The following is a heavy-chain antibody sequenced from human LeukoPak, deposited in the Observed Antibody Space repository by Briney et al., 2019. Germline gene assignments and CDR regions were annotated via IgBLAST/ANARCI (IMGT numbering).Heavy chain of an antibody. CDR2: IYSGGST. D-gene: IGHD3-22*01. CDR1: GFTVSSNY. V-gene: IGHV3-66*01. CDR3: ARDISSGYYDAFDI. Sequence: GGSLRLSCAAAGFTVSSNYMSWVRQAPGKGMEWVSVIYSGGSTYYADSVKGRFTISRDNSKNTLYLQMNSLRAEDTAVYYCARDISSGYYDAFDIWGQGTMVTVSS. J-gene: IGHJ3*02.